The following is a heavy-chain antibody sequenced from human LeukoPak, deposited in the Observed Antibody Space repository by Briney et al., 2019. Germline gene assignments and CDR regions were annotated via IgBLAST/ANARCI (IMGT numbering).Heavy chain of an antibody. Sequence: ASVKVSCKASGYTFTSYDINWVRQATGQGLEWMGWMNPNSGNTGYAQKFQGRVTITRNTSISTAYMELSSLRSEDTAVYYCGRGARPPHYYYYMDVWGKGTTVTVSS. CDR3: GRGARPPHYYYYMDV. D-gene: IGHD5-12*01. CDR2: MNPNSGNT. CDR1: GYTFTSYD. J-gene: IGHJ6*03. V-gene: IGHV1-8*03.